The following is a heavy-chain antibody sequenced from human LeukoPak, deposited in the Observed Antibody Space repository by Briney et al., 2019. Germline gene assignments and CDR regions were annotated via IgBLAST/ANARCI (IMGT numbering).Heavy chain of an antibody. D-gene: IGHD3-22*01. CDR2: INHSGSA. Sequence: YPSETLSLTCAVYGGSFSGYYWSWIRQPPGKGLEWIGEINHSGSANYNPSLKSRVTISVDTSKNQFSLKLSSVTAADTAVYCCARGPGYYYDSSGYFHYWGQGTLVTVSS. CDR1: GGSFSGYY. V-gene: IGHV4-34*01. J-gene: IGHJ4*02. CDR3: ARGPGYYYDSSGYFHY.